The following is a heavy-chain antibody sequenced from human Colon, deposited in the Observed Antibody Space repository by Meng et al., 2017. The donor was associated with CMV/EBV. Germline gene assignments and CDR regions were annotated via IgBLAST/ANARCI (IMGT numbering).Heavy chain of an antibody. CDR1: GYDFAAFY. J-gene: IGHJ4*02. CDR3: ARARYCSGGACFLPDY. CDR2: VNPKSGDT. Sequence: ASVKVSCKASGYDFAAFYLHWVRQAPGQGLEWMGGVNPKSGDTHYAQKFQGRITMTRDTSLNTTYMELSSLRSDDTAIYFCARARYCSGGACFLPDYWGQGTLVTVSS. V-gene: IGHV1-2*02. D-gene: IGHD2-15*01.